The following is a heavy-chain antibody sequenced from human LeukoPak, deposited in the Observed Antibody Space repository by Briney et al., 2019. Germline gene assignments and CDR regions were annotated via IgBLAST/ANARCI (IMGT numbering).Heavy chain of an antibody. CDR1: GFTFSSYG. V-gene: IGHV3-23*01. D-gene: IGHD3-10*01. CDR3: AKPTRLITMVRGVIISMGGPLDY. CDR2: ISGSGGST. J-gene: IGHJ4*02. Sequence: GGSLRLSCAASGFTFSSYGMSWVRQAPGKGLEWVSAISGSGGSTYYADSVKGRFTISRDNSKNTLYLQMNSLRAEDTAVYYCAKPTRLITMVRGVIISMGGPLDYWSQGTLVTVSS.